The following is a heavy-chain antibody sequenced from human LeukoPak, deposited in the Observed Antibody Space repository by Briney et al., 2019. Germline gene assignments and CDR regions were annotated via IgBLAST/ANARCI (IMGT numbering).Heavy chain of an antibody. D-gene: IGHD3-22*01. CDR2: INSDGSST. Sequence: GGSLRLSCAASGFTFSGYWMHWVRLARGKGLVWVSRINSDGSSTSYADSVKGRFTISRENAKNTLYLQMNSLRAEDTAVYYCARVAAWDSSGYLFEYWGQGTLVPVSS. V-gene: IGHV3-74*01. CDR3: ARVAAWDSSGYLFEY. J-gene: IGHJ4*02. CDR1: GFTFSGYW.